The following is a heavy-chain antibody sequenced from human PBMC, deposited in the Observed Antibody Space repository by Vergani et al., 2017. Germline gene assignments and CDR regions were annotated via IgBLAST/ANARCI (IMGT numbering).Heavy chain of an antibody. CDR1: NDSVSNTFYY. CDR2: IYTSGST. Sequence: QVQLQESGPGLVKPSETLSLTCTVSNDSVSNTFYYWGWIRQTPGKGLEWIGRIYTSGSTNYNPSLKSRVTISVDTSKNQFSLKLSSVTAADTAVYYCARSLVGGVDYWGQGTLVTVSS. V-gene: IGHV4-39*07. J-gene: IGHJ4*02. CDR3: ARSLVGGVDY. D-gene: IGHD1-26*01.